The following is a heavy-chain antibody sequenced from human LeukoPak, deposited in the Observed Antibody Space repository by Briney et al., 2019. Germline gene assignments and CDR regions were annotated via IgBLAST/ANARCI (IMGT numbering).Heavy chain of an antibody. CDR1: GFTFSNYA. CDR2: ISYDGSNK. D-gene: IGHD1-1*01. Sequence: GGSLRLSCAASGFTFSNYAMHWVRQAPGKGLEWVTLISYDGSNKYYTDSVKGRFTISRGNSKNTLYLQMNSLRPEDTAVYYCAAAFYGTGGDHWGQGTLVTISS. CDR3: AAAFYGTGGDH. V-gene: IGHV3-30*04. J-gene: IGHJ4*02.